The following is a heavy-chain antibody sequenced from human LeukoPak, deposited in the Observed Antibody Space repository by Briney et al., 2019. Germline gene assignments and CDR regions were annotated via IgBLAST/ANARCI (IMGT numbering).Heavy chain of an antibody. CDR3: ARREEETTLYYYYYMDV. CDR2: IYHSGTT. Sequence: SETLSLTCAVYGGSFRGYYWTWIRQPPGKGLEWIGEIYHSGTTNYTPSLKSRLTISVDTSKNQFSLRLSSVTAADTAVYYCARREEETTLYYYYYMDVWGKGTTVTVSS. J-gene: IGHJ6*03. D-gene: IGHD1-7*01. CDR1: GGSFRGYY. V-gene: IGHV4-34*01.